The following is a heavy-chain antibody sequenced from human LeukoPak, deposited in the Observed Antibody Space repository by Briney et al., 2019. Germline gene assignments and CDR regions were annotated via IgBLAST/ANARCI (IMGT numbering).Heavy chain of an antibody. CDR3: ARDPGYYYDSSGPDYYYYYGMDV. D-gene: IGHD3-22*01. CDR1: GGSISSYY. J-gene: IGHJ6*02. V-gene: IGHV4-59*01. CDR2: IYYSGST. Sequence: SETLSLTCTVSGGSISSYYWSWIRQPPGKGLEWIWYIYYSGSTNYNPSLKSRVTISVDTSKNQFPLKLSSVTAADTAVYYCARDPGYYYDSSGPDYYYYYGMDVWGQGTTVTVSS.